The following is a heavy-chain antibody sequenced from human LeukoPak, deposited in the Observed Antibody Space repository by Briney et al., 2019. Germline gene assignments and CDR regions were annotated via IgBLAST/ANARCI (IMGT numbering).Heavy chain of an antibody. D-gene: IGHD6-19*01. CDR2: ISWNSGSM. Sequence: GGSLRLSCAASGFTFDDYAMHWVRHAPGKGLEWVSGISWNSGSMDYADSVKGRFTISRDNAKNSVYLQMNSLRAEDTAVYYCARDLHDSSGFYDWGQGTLVTVSS. J-gene: IGHJ4*02. CDR3: ARDLHDSSGFYD. CDR1: GFTFDDYA. V-gene: IGHV3-9*01.